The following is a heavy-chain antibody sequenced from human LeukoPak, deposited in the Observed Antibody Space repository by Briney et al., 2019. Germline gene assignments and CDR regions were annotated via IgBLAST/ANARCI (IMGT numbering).Heavy chain of an antibody. V-gene: IGHV3-23*01. Sequence: GSLRLSREASTFNFGLYVMTWARQAPGKGLEWVSGISGGGLSTYYTDSVKGRFTISRDNSKNTLYLQMNSLRAEDTAVYYCAKAGSIRFDYWGQGTLVTVSS. CDR3: AKAGSIRFDY. CDR1: TFNFGLYV. CDR2: ISGGGLST. J-gene: IGHJ4*02. D-gene: IGHD1-26*01.